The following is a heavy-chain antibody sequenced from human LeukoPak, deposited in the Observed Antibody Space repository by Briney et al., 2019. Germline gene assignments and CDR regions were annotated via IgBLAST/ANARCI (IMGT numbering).Heavy chain of an antibody. Sequence: GGSLRLSCAASRFTFSNAYMCWVRHAPGRGLEWVGRIKSKIDGGTTDYAAPVKGRFTISRDDSRNTLYLQMNSLKVEDTAVYYCTTDAGYSSRWYNYWGQGTLVTVSS. CDR1: RFTFSNAY. V-gene: IGHV3-15*01. D-gene: IGHD6-13*01. J-gene: IGHJ4*02. CDR3: TTDAGYSSRWYNY. CDR2: IKSKIDGGTT.